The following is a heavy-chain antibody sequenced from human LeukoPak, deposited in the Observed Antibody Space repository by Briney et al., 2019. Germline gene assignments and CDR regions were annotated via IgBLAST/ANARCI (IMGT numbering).Heavy chain of an antibody. J-gene: IGHJ4*02. CDR3: ASGKQGTLGY. V-gene: IGHV4-34*01. D-gene: IGHD1-1*01. Sequence: SETLSLTCAVYGGSFSGYYWSWIRQPPGKGLEWIGEINHSGSTNYNPSLKSRVTISVDTSKNQFSLKLSSVTAADTAVYYCASGKQGTLGYWGQGTLVTVSS. CDR2: INHSGST. CDR1: GGSFSGYY.